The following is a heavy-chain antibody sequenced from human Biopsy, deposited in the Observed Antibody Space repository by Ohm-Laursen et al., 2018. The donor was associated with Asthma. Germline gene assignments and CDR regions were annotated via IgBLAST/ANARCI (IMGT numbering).Heavy chain of an antibody. Sequence: SLRLSCAASGFAVSRDHMFWVRQAPGKGLEWVSVIYSGGTPHTADSVRGRFTISRDFSKNTLHLQMHSLRVEDTAVYYCARGDSSGWSHYYFDYWGQGTLATVSS. CDR3: ARGDSSGWSHYYFDY. J-gene: IGHJ4*02. V-gene: IGHV3-53*01. CDR1: GFAVSRDH. D-gene: IGHD6-19*01. CDR2: IYSGGTP.